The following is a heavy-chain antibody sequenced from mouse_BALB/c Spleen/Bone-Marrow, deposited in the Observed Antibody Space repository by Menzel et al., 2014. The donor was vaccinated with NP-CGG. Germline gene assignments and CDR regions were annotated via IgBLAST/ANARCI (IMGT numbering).Heavy chain of an antibody. Sequence: EVMLVESGGGLVKPGGPLKVSCAASGFTFSSYTMSWVRQTPERRLEWAATITSGGGYIYYPDSLKGRFTISRDNAKDTLYLQISSLKSEDSAMYYCTRAHYDSSPYYAMDYWGQGTSVTVSS. D-gene: IGHD1-1*01. CDR1: GFTFSSYT. CDR3: TRAHYDSSPYYAMDY. V-gene: IGHV5-6-4*01. J-gene: IGHJ4*01. CDR2: ITSGGGYI.